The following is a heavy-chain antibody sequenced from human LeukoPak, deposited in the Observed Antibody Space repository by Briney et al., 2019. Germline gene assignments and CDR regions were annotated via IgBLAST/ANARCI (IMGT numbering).Heavy chain of an antibody. CDR1: GFTFSSFA. J-gene: IGHJ4*02. Sequence: PGGSLRLSCAASGFTFSSFALSWIRQPPGKGLEWIGEINHSGSTNYNPSLKSRVTISVDTSKNQFSLKLSSVTAADTAVYYCARTRTIRITMVRGVRPYFDYWGQGTLVTVSS. CDR2: INHSGST. CDR3: ARTRTIRITMVRGVRPYFDY. D-gene: IGHD3-10*01. V-gene: IGHV4-34*01.